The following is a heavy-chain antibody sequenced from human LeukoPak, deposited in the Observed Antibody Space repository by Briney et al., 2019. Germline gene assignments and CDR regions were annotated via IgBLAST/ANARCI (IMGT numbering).Heavy chain of an antibody. CDR3: ARDRRAVTPSF. CDR2: IYSGGST. Sequence: GGSLRLSCAASGFTVSSNYMSWVRQAPGKGLEWVSVIYSGGSTYYADSVKGRFTISRDNSKNTLYLQMDSLRAEDTAVYYCARDRRAVTPSFWGQGTLVTVSS. D-gene: IGHD4-17*01. CDR1: GFTVSSNY. J-gene: IGHJ4*02. V-gene: IGHV3-66*01.